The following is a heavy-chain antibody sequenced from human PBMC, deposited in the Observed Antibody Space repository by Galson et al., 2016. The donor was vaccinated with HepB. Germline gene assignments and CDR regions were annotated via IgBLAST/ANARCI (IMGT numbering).Heavy chain of an antibody. CDR1: GFTFTSSA. J-gene: IGHJ5*02. V-gene: IGHV1-58*02. CDR2: IVIGSGHT. Sequence: SVKVSCKASGFTFTSSAIHWVRQTRGQRLEWIGWIVIGSGHTNYAQQFQERVIITRDMSTRTAYMELSSLRSENTAVYYCAADPDSFYTVPNSVDPCGQGTLVTGSS. D-gene: IGHD1-14*01. CDR3: AADPDSFYTVPNSVDP.